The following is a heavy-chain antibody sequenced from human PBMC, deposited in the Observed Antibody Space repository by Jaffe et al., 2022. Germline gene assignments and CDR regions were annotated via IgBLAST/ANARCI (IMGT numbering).Heavy chain of an antibody. CDR1: GGSISSYY. J-gene: IGHJ6*03. D-gene: IGHD6-19*01. CDR3: ARLENSSGSLLRYYYYMDV. CDR2: IYYSGST. Sequence: QVQLQESGPGLVKPSETLSLTCTVSGGSISSYYWSWIRQPPGKGLEWIGYIYYSGSTNYNPSLKSRVTISVDTSKNQFSLKLSSVTAADTAVYYCARLENSSGSLLRYYYYMDVWGKGTTVTVSS. V-gene: IGHV4-59*01.